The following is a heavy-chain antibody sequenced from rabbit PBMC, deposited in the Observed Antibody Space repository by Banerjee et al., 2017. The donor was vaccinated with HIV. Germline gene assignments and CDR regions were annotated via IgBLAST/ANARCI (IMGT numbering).Heavy chain of an antibody. CDR2: IGAGST. CDR1: GFSFSSNYW. J-gene: IGHJ3*01. D-gene: IGHD1-1*01. Sequence: QEQLEESGGDLVKPEGSLTITCTASGFSFSSNYWLCWVRQAPGKGLEWIACIGAGSTYYATWAKGRFTISKTSSTTVTLQMTSLTAADTATYFCARHETGTSGWGYAPMDLWGQGTLVTVS. V-gene: IGHV1S45*01. CDR3: ARHETGTSGWGYAPMDL.